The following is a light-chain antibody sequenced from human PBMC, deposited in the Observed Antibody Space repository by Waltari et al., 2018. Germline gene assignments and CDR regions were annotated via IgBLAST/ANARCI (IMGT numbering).Light chain of an antibody. V-gene: IGKV1-39*01. Sequence: DFQLTQSPSSLSASVGDRLTITCRASQSISTYLNWYQQRPGKAPNLLIYAASTLQSGVPSRFSGSGSGTDFTLTISSLQPEEFATYYCQQSYNTPRTFGQGTKVENK. CDR1: QSISTY. CDR2: AAS. CDR3: QQSYNTPRT. J-gene: IGKJ1*01.